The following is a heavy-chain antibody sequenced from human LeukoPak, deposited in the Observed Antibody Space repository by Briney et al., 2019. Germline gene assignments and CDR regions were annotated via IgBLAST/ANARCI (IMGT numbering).Heavy chain of an antibody. D-gene: IGHD2-2*01. CDR3: AKDPGVVPAHYFDY. V-gene: IGHV3-7*03. Sequence: PGGSLRLSCAASGFTFSNDWMCWVRQAPGKGLEWVANINQDESKKYYADSVKGRFTVSRDNSKNTLSLQMNSLRAEDTAVYYCAKDPGVVPAHYFDYWGQGTLVTVSS. CDR2: INQDESKK. CDR1: GFTFSNDW. J-gene: IGHJ4*02.